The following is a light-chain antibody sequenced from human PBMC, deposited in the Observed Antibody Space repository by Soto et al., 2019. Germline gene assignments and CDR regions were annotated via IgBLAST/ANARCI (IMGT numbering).Light chain of an antibody. CDR2: DAS. J-gene: IGKJ1*01. V-gene: IGKV1-5*01. CDR3: QQYSSRST. Sequence: IQMTHSPSSLPASVGDRVTITCRASQSISNWLAWYQQKPGKAPNLLIYDASSLQSGVPSRFSGSGFGTEFTLTISSLQPGDFATYYCQQYSSRSTFGQGTKVDIK. CDR1: QSISNW.